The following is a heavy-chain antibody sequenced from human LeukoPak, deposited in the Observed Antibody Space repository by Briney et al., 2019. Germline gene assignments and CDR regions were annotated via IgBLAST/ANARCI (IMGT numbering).Heavy chain of an antibody. CDR2: ISGSGGGT. V-gene: IGHV3-23*01. J-gene: IGHJ1*01. D-gene: IGHD1-26*01. CDR3: AKGGIVGATAWAEYFQH. CDR1: GFTFSSYA. Sequence: GGSLRLSCAASGFTFSSYAVSWVRQAPGKGLEWVSAISGSGGGTYYADSVKGRFTISRDNSKNTLYLQMNSLRAEDTAVYYCAKGGIVGATAWAEYFQHWGQGTLVTVSS.